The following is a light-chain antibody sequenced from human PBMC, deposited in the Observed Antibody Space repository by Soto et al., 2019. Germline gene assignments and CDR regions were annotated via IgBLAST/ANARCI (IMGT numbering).Light chain of an antibody. J-gene: IGKJ1*01. CDR3: QQYNSWT. Sequence: DIQMTQAPSTLSASVGDRDTITCRASQSVSTWLAWYQQKPGKAPKLLIYKASNLESGVPSRFTGSGSGTEFTLTISSLQPDDFATYYCQQYNSWTFGQGTKVEIK. CDR1: QSVSTW. V-gene: IGKV1-5*03. CDR2: KAS.